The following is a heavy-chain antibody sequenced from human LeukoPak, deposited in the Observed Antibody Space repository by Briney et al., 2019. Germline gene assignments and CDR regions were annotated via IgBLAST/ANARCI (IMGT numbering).Heavy chain of an antibody. D-gene: IGHD2-15*01. CDR2: IYYSGST. J-gene: IGHJ4*02. CDR1: GGSISSYY. V-gene: IGHV4-39*02. CDR3: ARETPGAQGNPVDY. Sequence: SETLSLTCTVSGGSISSYYWGWIRQPPGKGLEWIGSIYYSGSTYYNPSLKSRVTISVDTSKNQFSLKLSSVTAADTAVYYCARETPGAQGNPVDYWGQGTLVTVSS.